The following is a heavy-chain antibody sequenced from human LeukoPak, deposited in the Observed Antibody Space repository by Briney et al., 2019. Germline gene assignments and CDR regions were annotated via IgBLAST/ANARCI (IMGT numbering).Heavy chain of an antibody. CDR1: GFTVSSNY. Sequence: PGGSLRLSCAASGFTVSSNYMSWGRQAPGKGLGWGAGIYSGGSTYYADSVKGRFTTSRDNSKNPLYLQMNSLRAEDTAVYYCASPGVYYGSGSYYYWGQGTLVTVSS. CDR3: ASPGVYYGSGSYYY. V-gene: IGHV3-53*01. D-gene: IGHD3-10*01. CDR2: IYSGGST. J-gene: IGHJ4*02.